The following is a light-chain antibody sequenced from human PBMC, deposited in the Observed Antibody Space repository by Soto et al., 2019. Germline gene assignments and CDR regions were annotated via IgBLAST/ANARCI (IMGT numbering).Light chain of an antibody. J-gene: IGLJ2*01. CDR1: TTDVGTYNS. V-gene: IGLV2-11*01. CDR2: DVN. CDR3: AAWDDSLVV. Sequence: QSALTQPRSVSGSPGQSVTISCTGTTTDVGTYNSVSWYQQHPGKAPKLMIYDVNKRPSGVPHRFSGSMSGNTASLTISGLQADDEADYHCAAWDDSLVVFGGCTKLTVL.